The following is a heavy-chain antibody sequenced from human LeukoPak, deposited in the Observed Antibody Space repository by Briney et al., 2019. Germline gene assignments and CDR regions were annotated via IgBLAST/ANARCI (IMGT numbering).Heavy chain of an antibody. CDR3: AGGGNMQWY. CDR2: IRSSGRSI. D-gene: IGHD6-19*01. Sequence: GGSLRLSCAASGFPFSNYEMNWVRQAPGKGLEWVSYIRSSGRSIYYADSVKGRFSISRDNAKNSLYLQMNSLRVEDTGIYYCAGGGNMQWYWGQGTQVTVSS. V-gene: IGHV3-48*03. CDR1: GFPFSNYE. J-gene: IGHJ4*02.